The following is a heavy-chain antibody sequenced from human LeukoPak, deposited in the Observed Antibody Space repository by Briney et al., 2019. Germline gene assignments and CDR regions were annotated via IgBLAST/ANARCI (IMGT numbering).Heavy chain of an antibody. CDR3: ARGKGRYPIDY. J-gene: IGHJ4*02. V-gene: IGHV3-64*01. CDR2: IISNGGST. D-gene: IGHD2-2*02. CDR1: GFTFSSYS. Sequence: PGGSLRLSCAASGFTFSSYSMHWVRQAPGKGLEYVSTIISNGGSTYYANSVKDRFIISRDNSKNTLYLQMGSLRAEDMAVYYCARGKGRYPIDYWGQGTLVTVSS.